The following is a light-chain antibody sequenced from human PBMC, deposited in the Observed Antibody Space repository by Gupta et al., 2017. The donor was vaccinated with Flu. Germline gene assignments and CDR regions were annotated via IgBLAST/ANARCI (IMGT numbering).Light chain of an antibody. CDR3: QQSYSTPCT. CDR1: QSISSY. CDR2: AAS. V-gene: IGKV1-39*01. J-gene: IGKJ2*02. Sequence: IRLTQSPSSLSASVGGRVTITCRASQSISSYLNWYQQKQGKAPKLLIYAASSLQSGVPARFSGSGSGTDFTLTISSLHAEDVATYYCQQSYSTPCTFGQGTKLEIK.